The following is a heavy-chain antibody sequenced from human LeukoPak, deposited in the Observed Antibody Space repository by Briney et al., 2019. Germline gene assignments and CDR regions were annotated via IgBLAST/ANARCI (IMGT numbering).Heavy chain of an antibody. D-gene: IGHD3-22*01. V-gene: IGHV1-69*13. CDR2: IIPIFGTA. CDR1: GYTFTSYG. Sequence: SVKVSCKASGYTFTSYGISWVRQAPGQGLEWMGGIIPIFGTANYAQKFQGRVTITADESTSTAYMELSSLRSEDTAVYYCARDRFSWDYDSSGYSHWFDPWGQGTLVTVSS. CDR3: ARDRFSWDYDSSGYSHWFDP. J-gene: IGHJ5*02.